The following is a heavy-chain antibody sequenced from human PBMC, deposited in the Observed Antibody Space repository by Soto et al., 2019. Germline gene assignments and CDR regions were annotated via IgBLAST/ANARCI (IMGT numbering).Heavy chain of an antibody. Sequence: QVQLIQSEAEVKKPASSVRVSCTASGGIFGSHGFSWVRQAPGQQLEWVGGFIPIFRTLTYTEKFQARVRIAEDESTNTVYLDMSSLTSEDTAVYYCVRDRRIYYSDPHDEFVASDYEVWGQGTMVSVSS. D-gene: IGHD3-22*01. CDR3: VRDRRIYYSDPHDEFVASDYEV. V-gene: IGHV1-69*01. J-gene: IGHJ3*01. CDR1: GGIFGSHG. CDR2: FIPIFRTL.